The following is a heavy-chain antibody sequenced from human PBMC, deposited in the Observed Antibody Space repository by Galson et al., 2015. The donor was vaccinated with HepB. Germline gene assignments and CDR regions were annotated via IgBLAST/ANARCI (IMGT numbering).Heavy chain of an antibody. CDR2: IKSKTDGGTT. CDR1: GFTFSNAW. J-gene: IGHJ6*03. CDR3: TTRSGSSSFRWYYYYYYMDV. Sequence: SLRLSCAASGFTFSNAWMSWVRQAPGKGLEWVGRIKSKTDGGTTDYAALVEGRFTISRDDSKNTLYLQMNSLKTEDTAVYYCTTRSGSSSFRWYYYYYYMDVWGKGTTVTVSS. D-gene: IGHD6-13*01. V-gene: IGHV3-15*01.